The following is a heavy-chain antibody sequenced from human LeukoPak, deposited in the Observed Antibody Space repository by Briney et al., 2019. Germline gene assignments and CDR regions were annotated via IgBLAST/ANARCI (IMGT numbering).Heavy chain of an antibody. D-gene: IGHD3-22*01. V-gene: IGHV4-38-2*01. Sequence: SETLSLTCVVSGYSISSGYYWGWIRQPPGKGLEWIGSIYHSGNTYYNPSLKSRVTISVDTSKNQFSLKLSSVTAADTAVYYCARQGDSRGYSTLDYWGQGTLVTVSS. J-gene: IGHJ4*02. CDR1: GYSISSGYY. CDR3: ARQGDSRGYSTLDY. CDR2: IYHSGNT.